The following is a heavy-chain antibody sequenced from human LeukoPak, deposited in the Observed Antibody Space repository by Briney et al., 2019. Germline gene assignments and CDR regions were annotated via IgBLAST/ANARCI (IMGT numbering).Heavy chain of an antibody. CDR3: ARDARGHVCEKKKDIVAGSSTSCYVDDY. CDR2: IYYSGST. CDR1: GGSISSYY. V-gene: IGHV4-59*12. Sequence: SETLSLTCTVSGGSISSYYWSWIRQPPGKGLEWIGYIYYSGSTYYNPSLKSRVTISVDTSKNQFSLKLSSVTAADTAVYYCARDARGHVCEKKKDIVAGSSTSCYVDDYWGQGTLVTVSS. D-gene: IGHD2-2*01. J-gene: IGHJ4*02.